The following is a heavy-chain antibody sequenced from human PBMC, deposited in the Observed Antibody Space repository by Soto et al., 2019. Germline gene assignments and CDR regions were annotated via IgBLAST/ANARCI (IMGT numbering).Heavy chain of an antibody. CDR2: IIPIFGSP. Sequence: QVQLVQSGAEVKQPGSSVRVSCKASGGTLRSHAINWVRQAPGQGLDWMGGIIPIFGSPNYAQKFQGRDTLTADESSMTAYMELSSLRSEDTAVYCCAGTVEIPYYHGMDVWGQGTTVTVSS. CDR1: GGTLRSHA. D-gene: IGHD4-4*01. J-gene: IGHJ6*02. V-gene: IGHV1-69*01. CDR3: AGTVEIPYYHGMDV.